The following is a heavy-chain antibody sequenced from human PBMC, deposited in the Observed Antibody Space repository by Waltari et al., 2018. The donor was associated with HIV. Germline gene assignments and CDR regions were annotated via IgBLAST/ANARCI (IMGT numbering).Heavy chain of an antibody. CDR3: ARVMTVSGTSHDAFDI. V-gene: IGHV4-38-2*01. D-gene: IGHD6-19*01. Sequence: QVQLQESGPGLVKPSATLSLTCAVSGYSISSGYYCGWIRQPPGKGLEWIGYIYHSGSDYYSPSLKSRVAISVDTSKNQFSLKLSSVTAADTAVYYCARVMTVSGTSHDAFDIWGQGTMVTASS. J-gene: IGHJ3*02. CDR1: GYSISSGYY. CDR2: IYHSGSD.